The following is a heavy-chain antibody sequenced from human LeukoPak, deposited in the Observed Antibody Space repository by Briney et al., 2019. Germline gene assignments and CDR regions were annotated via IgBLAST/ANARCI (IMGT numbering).Heavy chain of an antibody. CDR3: AKDNSNYGAFDI. V-gene: IGHV3-9*01. J-gene: IGHJ3*02. CDR2: ISWNSGSI. D-gene: IGHD4-11*01. CDR1: GFTFDDYA. Sequence: QAGRSLRLSCAASGFTFDDYAMHWVRQAPGKGLEWVSVISWNSGSIGYADSVKGRFTISRDNAKNSLYLQMNSLRAEDTALYYCAKDNSNYGAFDIWGQGTMVTVSS.